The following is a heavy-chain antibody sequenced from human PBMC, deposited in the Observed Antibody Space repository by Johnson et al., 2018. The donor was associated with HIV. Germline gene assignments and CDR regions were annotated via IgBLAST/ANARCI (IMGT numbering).Heavy chain of an antibody. V-gene: IGHV3-30*02. CDR3: ARGIEEAALWAFDI. CDR1: GFTFNNYG. J-gene: IGHJ3*02. D-gene: IGHD6-25*01. Sequence: QVQLVESGGGVVQPGGSLRLSCAASGFTFNNYGMHWVRQSPGKGLEWVAFIRFDETIKYYGDSVKGRFTISRDNSKNTLYLQMNSLRAEDTAVYYCARGIEEAALWAFDIWGQGTMVTVSS. CDR2: IRFDETIK.